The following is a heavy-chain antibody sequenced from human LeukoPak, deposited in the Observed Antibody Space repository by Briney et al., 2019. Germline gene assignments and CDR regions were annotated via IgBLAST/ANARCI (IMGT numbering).Heavy chain of an antibody. D-gene: IGHD3-22*01. CDR1: GYTFTSYG. J-gene: IGHJ4*02. CDR3: ARGPSYYYDSSGYFDY. V-gene: IGHV1-18*01. Sequence: ASVKVSCKASGYTFTSYGITWVRQAPGQGLEWMGWISAYNGNTNYAQNLQGRVTMTTDTSTSTAYMELRSLRSDDTAVYYCARGPSYYYDSSGYFDYWGQGTLVTVSS. CDR2: ISAYNGNT.